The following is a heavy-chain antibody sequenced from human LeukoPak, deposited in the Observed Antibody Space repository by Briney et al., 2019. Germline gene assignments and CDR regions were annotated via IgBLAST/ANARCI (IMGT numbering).Heavy chain of an antibody. V-gene: IGHV4-34*01. CDR3: ARGRGSYYPD. J-gene: IGHJ4*02. CDR1: GGSFSGYY. CDR2: INHSGST. D-gene: IGHD1-26*01. Sequence: PSETLSLTCAVYGGSFSGYYWSWIRQPPGKGLEWIGEINHSGSTNYNPSLESRVTISEETSKNQFSLKVTSVTAADTAVYYCARGRGSYYPDWGQGTLVTVSS.